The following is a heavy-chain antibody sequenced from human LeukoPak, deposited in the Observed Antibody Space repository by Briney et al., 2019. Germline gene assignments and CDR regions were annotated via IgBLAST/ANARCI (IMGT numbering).Heavy chain of an antibody. Sequence: GESLKISCRGSGYSFTSYWIGWVRQMPGKGLELRGIIYSGGSDTRYNPSFQAQVTISADKSISTAYLQWSKLKASHTAIYYCASQACSSTSCDFWSGYYVYNWFDPWGQGTLVTVSS. D-gene: IGHD3-3*01. CDR3: ASQACSSTSCDFWSGYYVYNWFDP. J-gene: IGHJ5*02. CDR1: GYSFTSYW. V-gene: IGHV5-51*01. CDR2: IYSGGSDT.